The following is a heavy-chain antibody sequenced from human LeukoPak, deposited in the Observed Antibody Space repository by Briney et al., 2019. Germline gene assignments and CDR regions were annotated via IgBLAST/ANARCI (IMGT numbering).Heavy chain of an antibody. D-gene: IGHD1-14*01. CDR1: EFTFTNYW. CDR2: IDNDGSDS. V-gene: IGHV3-74*01. CDR3: ARGGYHHGFDI. J-gene: IGHJ3*02. Sequence: HPGGSLRLSCAASEFTFTNYWMHWVRQARGEGVVWVSRIDNDGSDSIYADSVKGRFTISRDNAKNTVYLQMNGLRADDTAVYYCARGGYHHGFDIWGQGTMVTVSS.